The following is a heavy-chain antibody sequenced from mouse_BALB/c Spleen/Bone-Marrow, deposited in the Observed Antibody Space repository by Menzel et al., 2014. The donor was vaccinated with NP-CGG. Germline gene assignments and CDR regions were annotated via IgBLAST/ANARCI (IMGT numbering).Heavy chain of an antibody. J-gene: IGHJ2*01. CDR3: TRGRTWDFDY. CDR1: GYTFTSYY. D-gene: IGHD4-1*01. CDR2: INPSNGGT. Sequence: QVQLQQSGAELEKPGASVKLSCKASGYTFTSYYMYWVKQRPGQGLEWIGEINPSNGGTNFNEKFKSRATLTVDKSSSTAYMQLSSLTSEDSAVYYCTRGRTWDFDYWGQGTTLTVSS. V-gene: IGHV1S81*02.